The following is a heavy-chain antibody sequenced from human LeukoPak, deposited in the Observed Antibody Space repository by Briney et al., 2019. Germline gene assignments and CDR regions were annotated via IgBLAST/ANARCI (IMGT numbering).Heavy chain of an antibody. V-gene: IGHV3-53*01. CDR1: GFTVSSNY. CDR3: AAEGRSGSQLPPTDYYYYGMDV. Sequence: GGSLRLSCAASGFTVSSNYMSWVRQAPGKGLEWVSVVYSGGSTYYADSVKGRFTISRVNSKNTLYLQMNSLRAEDTAVYYCAAEGRSGSQLPPTDYYYYGMDVWGQGPTATVSS. D-gene: IGHD2-2*01. J-gene: IGHJ6*02. CDR2: VYSGGST.